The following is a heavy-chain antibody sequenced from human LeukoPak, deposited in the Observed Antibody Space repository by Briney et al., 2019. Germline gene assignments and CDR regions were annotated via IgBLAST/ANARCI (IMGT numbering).Heavy chain of an antibody. V-gene: IGHV3-7*01. Sequence: GGSLRLSCAASGFTFSSYWMSWVRQAPGKGREWVANIKQDGSEKYYVDSVKGRFTISRDNAKNSLYLQMNSLRAEDTAVYYCARGGRAYYYYYYMDVWGKGTTVTVSS. CDR1: GFTFSSYW. CDR2: IKQDGSEK. D-gene: IGHD1-26*01. CDR3: ARGGRAYYYYYYMDV. J-gene: IGHJ6*03.